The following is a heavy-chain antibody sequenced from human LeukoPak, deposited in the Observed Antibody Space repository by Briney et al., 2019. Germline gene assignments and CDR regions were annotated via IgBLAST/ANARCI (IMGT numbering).Heavy chain of an antibody. CDR1: GGSISSGSYY. J-gene: IGHJ2*01. CDR2: IYTSGST. D-gene: IGHD6-13*01. V-gene: IGHV4-61*02. CDR3: ARGRGYGIAAAGHWYFDL. Sequence: SETLSLTCTVSGGSISSGSYYGSWMRRPAGEGLEGIGRIYTSGSTNYNPYLKSRVTISVDTYKNQFSLKLSSVTAADTAVYYCARGRGYGIAAAGHWYFDLWGRGPLVTVSS.